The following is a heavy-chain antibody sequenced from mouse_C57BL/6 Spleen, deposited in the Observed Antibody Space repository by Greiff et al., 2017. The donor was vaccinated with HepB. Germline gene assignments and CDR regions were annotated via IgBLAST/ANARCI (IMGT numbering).Heavy chain of an antibody. D-gene: IGHD1-1*01. CDR2: IWGVGST. V-gene: IGHV2-6*01. Sequence: QVQLKQSGPGLVAPSQSLSITCTVSGFSLTSYGVDWVRQSPGKGLEWLGVIWGVGSTNYNSALKSRLSISKDNSKSQVFLKMNSLQTDDTAMYYCASEDYGSVRFAYWGQGTLVTVSA. J-gene: IGHJ3*01. CDR3: ASEDYGSVRFAY. CDR1: GFSLTSYG.